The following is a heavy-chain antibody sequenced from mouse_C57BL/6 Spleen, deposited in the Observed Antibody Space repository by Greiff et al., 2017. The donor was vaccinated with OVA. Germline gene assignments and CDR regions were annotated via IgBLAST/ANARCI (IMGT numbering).Heavy chain of an antibody. V-gene: IGHV1-50*01. CDR2: IDPSDSYT. Sequence: QVQLQQPGAELVKPGASVKLSCKASGYTFTSYWMQWVKQRPGQGLEWIGEIDPSDSYTNYNQKFKGKATLTVDTSSSTAYMQLSSLTSEDSAGYDCAGRIRGNYYGSSYDFDYWGQGTTLTVSS. CDR1: GYTFTSYW. D-gene: IGHD1-1*01. CDR3: AGRIRGNYYGSSYDFDY. J-gene: IGHJ2*01.